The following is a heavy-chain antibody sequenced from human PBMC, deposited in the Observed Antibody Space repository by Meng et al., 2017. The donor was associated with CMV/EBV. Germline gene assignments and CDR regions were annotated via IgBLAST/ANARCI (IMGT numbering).Heavy chain of an antibody. V-gene: IGHV4-61*01. Sequence: GSLRLSCTVSGGSVSSGSYYWSWIRQPPGKGLEWIGYIYYSGSTNYNPSHKSRVTISVDTSKNQFSLKLSSVTAADTAVYYCARVRFALWFGDRLPYGMDVWGQGTTVTVSS. D-gene: IGHD3-10*01. J-gene: IGHJ6*02. CDR3: ARVRFALWFGDRLPYGMDV. CDR1: GGSVSSGSYY. CDR2: IYYSGST.